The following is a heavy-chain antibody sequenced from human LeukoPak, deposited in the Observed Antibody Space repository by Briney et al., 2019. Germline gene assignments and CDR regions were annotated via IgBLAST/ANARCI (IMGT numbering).Heavy chain of an antibody. CDR2: INHSGST. D-gene: IGHD3-9*01. CDR1: GGSISGYY. Sequence: PSETLSLTCAVYGGSISGYYWSWIRQPPGKGLEWIGEINHSGSTNYNPSLKSRVTISVDTSKNQFSLKLSSVTAADTAVYYCARVLRYFGGFDYWGQGTLVTVSS. V-gene: IGHV4-34*01. J-gene: IGHJ4*02. CDR3: ARVLRYFGGFDY.